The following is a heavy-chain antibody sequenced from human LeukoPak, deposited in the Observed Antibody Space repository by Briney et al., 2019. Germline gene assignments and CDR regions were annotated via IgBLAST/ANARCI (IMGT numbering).Heavy chain of an antibody. Sequence: GASVRVSCXASGYTFTGYHLHWVRQAPGQGLEWMGRINPHSGGTHFAQNFQGGVTMTRDTSINTAYMELSGLTSDDTAMYYCARESAIHARGFDYWGQRTLVTVSS. CDR2: INPHSGGT. CDR3: ARESAIHARGFDY. J-gene: IGHJ4*02. CDR1: GYTFTGYH. D-gene: IGHD3-10*01. V-gene: IGHV1-2*06.